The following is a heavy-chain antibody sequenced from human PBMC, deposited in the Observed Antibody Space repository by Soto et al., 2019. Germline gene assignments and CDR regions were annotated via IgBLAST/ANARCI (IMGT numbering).Heavy chain of an antibody. V-gene: IGHV1-18*01. D-gene: IGHD1-1*01. CDR1: GYAFTTYG. J-gene: IGHJ4*02. CDR3: ARGGYGDY. Sequence: QVHLVQSGAEVKKPGASVKVSCKGSGYAFTTYGITWVRQAPGQGLEWMGWISAHNGNTNYAQKLQGRVTVTRDTSTSTGYMELRSRRSDDTAVYYCARGGYGDYWGQGALVTVSS. CDR2: ISAHNGNT.